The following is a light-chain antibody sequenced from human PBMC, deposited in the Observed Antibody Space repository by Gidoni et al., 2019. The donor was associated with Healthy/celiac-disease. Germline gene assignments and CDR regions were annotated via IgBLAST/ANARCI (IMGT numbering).Light chain of an antibody. CDR2: WAS. CDR3: QQYYSTPLT. CDR1: QSVLYSSNNKNY. Sequence: DIVMTQSPDSLAVSLGERATINCKSSQSVLYSSNNKNYLDWYQQKPGQPPKLLIYWASTRESGVPDRFSGSGSGTDFTLTISSLQVEDVAVYYCQQYYSTPLTFGGGTKVEIK. J-gene: IGKJ4*01. V-gene: IGKV4-1*01.